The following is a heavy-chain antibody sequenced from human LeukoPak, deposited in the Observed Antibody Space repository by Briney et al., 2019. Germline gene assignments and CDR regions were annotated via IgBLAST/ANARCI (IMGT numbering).Heavy chain of an antibody. D-gene: IGHD3-22*01. V-gene: IGHV3-30-3*01. Sequence: SXRLSCAXXGFTXSXXVMYWVRQAPGXGLXXVAVISYDGSNKYYADSVKGRFTISRDNSKNTLYLQMNSLRAEDTAVYYCARDILKNYDSSGSSGYWGQGTLVTVSS. CDR1: GFTXSXXV. CDR2: ISYDGSNK. J-gene: IGHJ4*02. CDR3: ARDILKNYDSSGSSGY.